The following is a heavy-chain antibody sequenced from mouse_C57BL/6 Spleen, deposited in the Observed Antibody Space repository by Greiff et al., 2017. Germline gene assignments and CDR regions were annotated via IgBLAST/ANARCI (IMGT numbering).Heavy chain of an antibody. V-gene: IGHV10-3*01. J-gene: IGHJ4*01. Sequence: GGGLVQPKGSLKLSCAASGFTFNTYAMHWVRQAPGKGLEWVARIRSQSSNYATYYADSVKDRFTISRDDSQSMLYLQMNNLKTEDTAMYYCVRDSRAYAMDYWGQGTSVTVSS. D-gene: IGHD3-1*01. CDR2: IRSQSSNYAT. CDR1: GFTFNTYA. CDR3: VRDSRAYAMDY.